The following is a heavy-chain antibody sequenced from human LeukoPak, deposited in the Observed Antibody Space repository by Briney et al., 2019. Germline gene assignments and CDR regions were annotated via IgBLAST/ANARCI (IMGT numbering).Heavy chain of an antibody. CDR2: IYYSGST. CDR3: ARLSWLGGWLLPYYYYGMDV. CDR1: GGSISSYY. Sequence: PSETLSLTCTVSGGSISSYYWSWIRQPPGKGLEWIGYIYYSGSTNYNPSLKSRVTISVDTSKNQFSLKLSSVTAADTAVYYCARLSWLGGWLLPYYYYGMDVWGQGTTVTVSS. V-gene: IGHV4-59*08. J-gene: IGHJ6*02. D-gene: IGHD3-22*01.